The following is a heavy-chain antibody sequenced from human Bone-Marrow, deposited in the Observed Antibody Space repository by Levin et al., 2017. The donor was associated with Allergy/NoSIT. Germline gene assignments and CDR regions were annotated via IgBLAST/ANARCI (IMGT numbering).Heavy chain of an antibody. J-gene: IGHJ3*02. CDR1: GDSITSRHSY. CDR3: ARHTYNWSWAFDI. D-gene: IGHD1-20*01. V-gene: IGHV4-39*01. CDR2: VDSTGIT. Sequence: SCSVSGDSITSRHSYWGWIRQPPGKGLEWIASVDSTGITYHNPSLRSRVTISADSSKNHFSLDLRSVTAADTALYYCARHTYNWSWAFDIWGQGTMVTVSS.